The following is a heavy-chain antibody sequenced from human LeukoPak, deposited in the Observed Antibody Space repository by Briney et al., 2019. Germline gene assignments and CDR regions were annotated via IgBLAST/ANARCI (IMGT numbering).Heavy chain of an antibody. CDR1: GFTFDDYT. V-gene: IGHV3-43*01. CDR3: AKDTGGSSVGMDV. Sequence: GGSLRLSCAASGFTFDDYTMHWVRQAPGKGLEWVSLISWDGGSTYYADSVKGRFTISRDSSKNSLYLQMNSLRTEDTALYYCAKDTGGSSVGMDVWGQGTTVTVSS. J-gene: IGHJ6*02. D-gene: IGHD6-6*01. CDR2: ISWDGGST.